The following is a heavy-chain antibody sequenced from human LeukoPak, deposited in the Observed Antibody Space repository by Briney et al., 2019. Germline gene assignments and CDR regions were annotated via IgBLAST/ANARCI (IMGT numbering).Heavy chain of an antibody. CDR3: AREYSSSSVDY. CDR2: ISSNGGST. V-gene: IGHV3-64*01. CDR1: GFTFSRYA. Sequence: GGSLRLSCAASGFTFSRYAMHWVRQAPGKGLEYVSGISSNGGSTYYANSVKGRFTISRDNSKNTLYLHMGSLRAEDMAVYYCAREYSSSSVDYWGQGTLVTVSS. D-gene: IGHD6-6*01. J-gene: IGHJ4*02.